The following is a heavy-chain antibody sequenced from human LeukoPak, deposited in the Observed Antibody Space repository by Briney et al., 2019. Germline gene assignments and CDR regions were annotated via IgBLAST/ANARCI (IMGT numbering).Heavy chain of an antibody. V-gene: IGHV1-2*02. CDR3: ARDPARTVRASFDWFDP. CDR1: GYTFTDYY. J-gene: IGHJ5*02. CDR2: INPNTGVT. Sequence: ASVKVSCKASGYTFTDYYMHWVRQAPGQGLECMGWINPNTGVTKYAQKFQGRVTMTRDTSISTAYMELSSLRSDDTAVYYCARDPARTVRASFDWFDPWGQGTLVTVSS. D-gene: IGHD1-26*01.